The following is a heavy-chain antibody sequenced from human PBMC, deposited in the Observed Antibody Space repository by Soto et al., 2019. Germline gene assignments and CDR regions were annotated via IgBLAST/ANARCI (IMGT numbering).Heavy chain of an antibody. D-gene: IGHD3-3*01. CDR1: GFIFSSYA. Sequence: GGSLRLSCAASGFIFSSYAMSWVRQAPGKGLEWVSAISGSGGSTYHADSVKGRFTISRDNSKNTLYLQMNSLRAEDTAVYYCAKGVTIFGVVKFDPWGQGTLVTVSS. CDR2: ISGSGGST. J-gene: IGHJ5*02. CDR3: AKGVTIFGVVKFDP. V-gene: IGHV3-23*01.